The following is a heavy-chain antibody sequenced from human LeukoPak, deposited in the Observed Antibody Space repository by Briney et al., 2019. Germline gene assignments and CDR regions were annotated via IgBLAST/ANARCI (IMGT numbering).Heavy chain of an antibody. V-gene: IGHV4-59*01. Sequence: SEALSLTCTVSGGYISSYYWRWIRQPPGKGLECIGYIYYSGNTNYNPSLKSRVTISVDTSKNQFSLKLNSVTAADTAVYYCARDRSTVAMARWGVFDYWGQGTLVTVSS. CDR1: GGYISSYY. CDR3: ARDRSTVAMARWGVFDY. CDR2: IYYSGNT. J-gene: IGHJ4*02. D-gene: IGHD5-12*01.